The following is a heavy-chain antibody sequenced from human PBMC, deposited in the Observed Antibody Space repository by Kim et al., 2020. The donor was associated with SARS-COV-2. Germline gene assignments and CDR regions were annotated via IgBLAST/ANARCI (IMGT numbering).Heavy chain of an antibody. CDR3: ASPPPKDYDYYYYYMDV. CDR1: GGTFSSYA. Sequence: SVKVSCKASGGTFSSYAISWVRQAPGQGLEWMGGIIPIFGTANYAQKFQGRVTITADESTSTAYMELSSLRSEDTAVYYCASPPPKDYDYYYYYMDVWGKGTTVTVSS. J-gene: IGHJ6*03. V-gene: IGHV1-69*13. CDR2: IIPIFGTA. D-gene: IGHD4-17*01.